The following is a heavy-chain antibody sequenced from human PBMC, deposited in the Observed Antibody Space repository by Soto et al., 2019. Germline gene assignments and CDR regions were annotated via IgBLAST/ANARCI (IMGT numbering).Heavy chain of an antibody. CDR2: IKGEADGGTT. CDR1: GFTFKNAW. D-gene: IGHD3-22*01. CDR3: TTGLSNGYYNFDY. V-gene: IGHV3-15*05. Sequence: GASLRLSYETSGFTFKNAWMSRVRQAPGKGLEWVGRIKGEADGGTTDYAAPVKGRITISRDHSKDTLYLRINSLKTEDTAVYYCTTGLSNGYYNFDYWGQGT. J-gene: IGHJ4*02.